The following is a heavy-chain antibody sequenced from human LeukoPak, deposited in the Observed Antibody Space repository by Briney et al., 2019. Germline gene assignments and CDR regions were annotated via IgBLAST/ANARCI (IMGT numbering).Heavy chain of an antibody. J-gene: IGHJ6*03. Sequence: PSETLSLTCTVSGGSISSYYWSWIRQPPGKGLEWIWYIYTSGSTNYNPSLKSRVTISADTSKNQFSLKLSSVTAADTAVYYCARRTYYYYMDVWGKGTTVIVSS. CDR3: ARRTYYYYMDV. CDR2: IYTSGST. CDR1: GGSISSYY. V-gene: IGHV4-4*09.